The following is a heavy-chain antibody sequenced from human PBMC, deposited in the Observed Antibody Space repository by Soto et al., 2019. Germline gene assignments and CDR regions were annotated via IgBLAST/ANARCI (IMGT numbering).Heavy chain of an antibody. Sequence: QVQLQQWGAGLLKPSETLSLTCAVYGGSFSGYYWSWIRQPPGKGLEWIGEINHSGSTNYNPSLKSRVTISVDTSNNQFSLKLSSVTAADTAVYYCARAPGTNQPKYHNPPLDYWGQGTLVTVSS. J-gene: IGHJ4*02. D-gene: IGHD1-7*01. CDR3: ARAPGTNQPKYHNPPLDY. CDR2: INHSGST. V-gene: IGHV4-34*01. CDR1: GGSFSGYY.